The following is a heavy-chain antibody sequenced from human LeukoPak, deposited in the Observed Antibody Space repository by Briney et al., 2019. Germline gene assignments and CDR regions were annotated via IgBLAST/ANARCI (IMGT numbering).Heavy chain of an antibody. CDR1: GFTFSSCA. CDR2: ISYDGSNK. D-gene: IGHD3-10*01. V-gene: IGHV3-30-3*01. J-gene: IGHJ4*02. Sequence: GGSLRLSCAASGFTFSSCAMHWVRQAPGKGLEWVAVISYDGSNKYYADSVKGRFTISRDNSKNTLYLQMNSLRAEDTAVYYCASKADGSFYWGQGTLVTVSS. CDR3: ASKADGSFY.